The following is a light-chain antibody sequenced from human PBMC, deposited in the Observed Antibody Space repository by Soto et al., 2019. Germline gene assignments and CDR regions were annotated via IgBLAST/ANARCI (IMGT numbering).Light chain of an antibody. CDR3: QKYTNVPA. CDR2: AAS. CDR1: QGISNY. Sequence: DIQMPQFPSSLSASVGDRVTITCRASQGISNYLAWYQQIPGKVPKLLISAASTLQSGVPSRFSGSGSGTDFTLTISSLQPEDVATYYCQKYTNVPAFGGGTKVEIK. V-gene: IGKV1-27*01. J-gene: IGKJ4*01.